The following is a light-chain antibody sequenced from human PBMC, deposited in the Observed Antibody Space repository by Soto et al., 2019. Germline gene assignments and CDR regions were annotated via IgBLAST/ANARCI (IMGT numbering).Light chain of an antibody. V-gene: IGKV1-39*01. CDR3: QQSYNTPHT. J-gene: IGKJ1*01. Sequence: DIQMTQSPSSLSASVGDRITITCRASQTITNYLNWYQQQSGKAPKLLIYATDTLQSGVPSRFSGSGSGTDYTLTISSLQPEDFATYYWQQSYNTPHTFGQGTKVDLK. CDR1: QTITNY. CDR2: ATD.